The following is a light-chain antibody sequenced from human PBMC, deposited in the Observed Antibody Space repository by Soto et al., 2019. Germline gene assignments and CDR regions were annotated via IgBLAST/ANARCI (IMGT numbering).Light chain of an antibody. V-gene: IGKV1-17*01. CDR3: LQHSTYPLT. CDR1: QGIRND. Sequence: DIQMTQFPSSLSASVGDRVTITCRASQGIRNDLGWYQQKPGKAPKRLIYAASSLQSGVPSRFSGSGSGTXXTLAISSLQPEDSATFYCLQHSTYPLTFGQGTKVEIK. J-gene: IGKJ1*01. CDR2: AAS.